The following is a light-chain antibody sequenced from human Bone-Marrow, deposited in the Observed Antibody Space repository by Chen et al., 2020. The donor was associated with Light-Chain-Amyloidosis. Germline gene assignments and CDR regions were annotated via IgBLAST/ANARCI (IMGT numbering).Light chain of an antibody. Sequence: SYVLTQPSSVSVAPGQTATIACGGNNIGSTSVYWYQQTPGQAPLLGVYDDSDRPSGIPERLSGSNSGNTATLTISRVEAWDEADYYCQVWDRSSDRPVFGGGTKLTVL. CDR2: DDS. V-gene: IGLV3-21*02. CDR3: QVWDRSSDRPV. CDR1: NIGSTS. J-gene: IGLJ3*02.